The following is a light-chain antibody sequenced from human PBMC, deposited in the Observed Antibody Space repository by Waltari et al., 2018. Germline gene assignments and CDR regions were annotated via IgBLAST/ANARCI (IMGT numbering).Light chain of an antibody. V-gene: IGLV1-51*01. CDR3: GTWDSSLSAVV. CDR1: SSNIGNNY. CDR2: DKN. J-gene: IGLJ2*01. Sequence: QSVLTQPPSVSAAPGQKVTISCSGSSSNIGNNYVSWYQPLPGTAPKLLIYDKNRRPATIPGRFSGAKSDTSATLGMTGLQTGDEADYYCGTWDSSLSAVVFGGGTKLTVL.